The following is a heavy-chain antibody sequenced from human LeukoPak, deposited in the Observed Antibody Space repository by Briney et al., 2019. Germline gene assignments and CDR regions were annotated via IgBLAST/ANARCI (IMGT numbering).Heavy chain of an antibody. CDR1: GYTFTSYA. J-gene: IGHJ3*02. V-gene: IGHV1-18*01. D-gene: IGHD6-13*01. CDR3: SAGTDAFDI. Sequence: GASVKVSCKASGYTFTSYAMNWVRQAPGQGLEWMGWISAYNGNTNYAQKLQGRVTMTTDTSTSTAYMELRSLRSDDTAVYYCSAGTDAFDIWGQGTMVTVSS. CDR2: ISAYNGNT.